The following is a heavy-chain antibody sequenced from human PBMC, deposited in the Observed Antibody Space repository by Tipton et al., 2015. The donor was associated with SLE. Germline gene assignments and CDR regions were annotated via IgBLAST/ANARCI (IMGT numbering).Heavy chain of an antibody. V-gene: IGHV4-4*02. CDR1: GGSIISSSW. Sequence: GLVKPSGTLSLTCAVSGGSIISSSWWSWVRQPPGKGLEWIGDIYHSESPNYNPSLKSRVTISIDKSKNQFSLKLTSVTAADTAVYYCARMIVVVDYYGMDVWGQGTTVTVSS. J-gene: IGHJ6*02. CDR3: ARMIVVVDYYGMDV. CDR2: IYHSESP. D-gene: IGHD3-22*01.